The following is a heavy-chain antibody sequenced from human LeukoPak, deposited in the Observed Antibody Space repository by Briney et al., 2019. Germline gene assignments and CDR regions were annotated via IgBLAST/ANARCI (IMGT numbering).Heavy chain of an antibody. CDR3: ARHNSYTYYYYGMDV. D-gene: IGHD5-18*01. Sequence: GGSLRLSCAASGFTFSDYYMNWIRQAPGKGLEWVSYISGSSSYTNYADSVKGRFTISRDNAKNSLYLQMNSLRAEDTAVYYCARHNSYTYYYYGMDVWGQGTTVTVSS. V-gene: IGHV3-11*03. CDR2: ISGSSSYT. CDR1: GFTFSDYY. J-gene: IGHJ6*02.